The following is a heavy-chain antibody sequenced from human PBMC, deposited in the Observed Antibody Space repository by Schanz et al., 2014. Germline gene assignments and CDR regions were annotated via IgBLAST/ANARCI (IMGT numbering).Heavy chain of an antibody. D-gene: IGHD3-10*01. CDR2: INSDGTKR. J-gene: IGHJ4*02. CDR1: GFTLSSYG. Sequence: VQLLESGGGLVQPGGSLRLSCATSGFTLSSYGMHWVRQAPGKGLEWVAFINSDGTKRFYADSVKSRFTISRDNSRNTLYLQINSRKTEDTAVYSCTADLWFGAVWGVWWGQGTLVTVSS. CDR3: TADLWFGAVWGVW. V-gene: IGHV3-30*02.